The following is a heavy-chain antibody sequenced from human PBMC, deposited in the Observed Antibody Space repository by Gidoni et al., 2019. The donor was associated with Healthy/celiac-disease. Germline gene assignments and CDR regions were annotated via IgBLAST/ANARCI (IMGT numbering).Heavy chain of an antibody. V-gene: IGHV3-21*01. J-gene: IGHJ4*02. Sequence: EVQLVESGGGLVKPGGSLRLSCAASGFTFISYSMNWIRQAPGKGLEWVSSISSSSSYIYYADSVKGRFTISRDNAKNSLYLQMNSLRAEDTAVYYCARDPAGWDFGAFYYFDYWGQGTLVTVSS. CDR1: GFTFISYS. CDR2: ISSSSSYI. D-gene: IGHD3-16*01. CDR3: ARDPAGWDFGAFYYFDY.